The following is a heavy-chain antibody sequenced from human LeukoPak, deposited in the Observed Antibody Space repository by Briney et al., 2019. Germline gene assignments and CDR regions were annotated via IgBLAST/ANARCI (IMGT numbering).Heavy chain of an antibody. CDR1: GFTFSSYS. D-gene: IGHD6-13*01. CDR2: ISSSSSYI. V-gene: IGHV3-21*04. CDR3: ATGSVRYSASWYSQEGDY. J-gene: IGHJ4*02. Sequence: GGSLRLSCAASGFTFSSYSMNWVRQAPGKGLEWVSSISSSSSYIYYADSVKGRFTISRDNAKNSLYLQMNSLRAEDTAVYYCATGSVRYSASWYSQEGDYWGQGTLVTVSS.